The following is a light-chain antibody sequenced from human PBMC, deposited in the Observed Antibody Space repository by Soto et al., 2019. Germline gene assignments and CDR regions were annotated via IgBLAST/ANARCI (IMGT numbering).Light chain of an antibody. Sequence: DIPMTQSPSTLSASVGDRVTITCRASQSISTWLAWYQQKPGKAPNLLIYKASSLQGGVPSRFSGSGSGTEFSLTISSLQPDDLATYYCQQYNSYPPTFGPGTTVDIK. CDR2: KAS. J-gene: IGKJ3*01. CDR3: QQYNSYPPT. CDR1: QSISTW. V-gene: IGKV1-5*03.